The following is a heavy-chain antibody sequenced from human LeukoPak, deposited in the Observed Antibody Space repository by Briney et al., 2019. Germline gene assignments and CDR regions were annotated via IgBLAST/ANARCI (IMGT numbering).Heavy chain of an antibody. Sequence: ASVKVSCKASGYTFTSNYMHWVRQAPGQGLEWMGIINPSGGSTGYAQKFQGRLTMTRDTSTSTVYMVLSSLRSEDTAVYYCARGKDTVMGNRNYFDYWGQGTLLTVSS. CDR2: INPSGGST. CDR3: ARGKDTVMGNRNYFDY. D-gene: IGHD5-18*01. J-gene: IGHJ4*02. V-gene: IGHV1-46*01. CDR1: GYTFTSNY.